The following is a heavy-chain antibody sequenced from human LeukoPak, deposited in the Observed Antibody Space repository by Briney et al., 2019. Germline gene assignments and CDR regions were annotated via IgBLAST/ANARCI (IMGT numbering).Heavy chain of an antibody. V-gene: IGHV3-23*01. CDR3: AKFLTDIVVVPAVTEVDY. Sequence: PGGSLRLSCAASGFTFSSYAMSWVRQAPGKGLEWVSAISGSGGSTYYADSVKGRFTISRDNSKNTLYLQMNSLRAEDTAVYYCAKFLTDIVVVPAVTEVDYWGQGTLVTVSS. CDR1: GFTFSSYA. D-gene: IGHD2-2*01. J-gene: IGHJ4*02. CDR2: ISGSGGST.